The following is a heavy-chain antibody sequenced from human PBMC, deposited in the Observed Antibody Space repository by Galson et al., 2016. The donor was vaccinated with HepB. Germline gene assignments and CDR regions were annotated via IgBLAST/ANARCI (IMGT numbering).Heavy chain of an antibody. CDR2: ITSSSDTM. CDR3: ARDQTVVGPSCIDY. D-gene: IGHD3-10*01. V-gene: IGHV3-48*04. J-gene: IGHJ4*02. Sequence: SLRLSCAASGFIFSVYNMNWARQAPGKGLEWIAWITSSSDTMYYADSVKGRFTVSRDNAKNTLFLEMSSLRAEDTAVYYCARDQTVVGPSCIDYWGQGTLVTVSS. CDR1: GFIFSVYN.